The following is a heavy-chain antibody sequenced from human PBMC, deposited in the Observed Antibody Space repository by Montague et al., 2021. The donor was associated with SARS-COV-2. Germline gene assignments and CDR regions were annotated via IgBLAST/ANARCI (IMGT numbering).Heavy chain of an antibody. J-gene: IGHJ4*02. CDR1: GXSVSSGGYY. D-gene: IGHD6-13*01. CDR3: AGVILAAAATRSDY. CDR2: IYYSGST. V-gene: IGHV4-61*08. Sequence: SETLSLTCTVSGXSVSSGGYYWSWIRQPPGKGLEWIGYIYYSGSTNYNPSLKSRVTISLDTSKNQFSLKLTSVTAADTAVYYCAGVILAAAATRSDYWGQGTPVTVSS.